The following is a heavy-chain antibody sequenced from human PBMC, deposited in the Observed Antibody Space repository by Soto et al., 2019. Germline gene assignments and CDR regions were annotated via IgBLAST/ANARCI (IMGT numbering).Heavy chain of an antibody. CDR2: ISYDGVNQ. CDR1: GFTLSNHA. CDR3: ARGIQLWLRLFDY. Sequence: GGSLRLSCAASGFTLSNHAFHWVRQAPGKGLEWVAVISYDGVNQYYADSVKGRFTISRDSSQNTVYLQMSSLGREDTAVYYCARGIQLWLRLFDYWGQGTLVTVSS. V-gene: IGHV3-30-3*01. D-gene: IGHD1-1*01. J-gene: IGHJ4*02.